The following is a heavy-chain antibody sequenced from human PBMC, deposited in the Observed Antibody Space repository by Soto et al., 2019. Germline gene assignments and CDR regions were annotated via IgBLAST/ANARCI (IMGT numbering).Heavy chain of an antibody. CDR1: GYTFTSYA. Sequence: ASVKVSCKASGYTFTSYAMHWVRQAPGQRLEWMGWINAGNGNTKYSQKFQGRVTITRDTSASTAYMELSSLRSEDTAVYYCASEPYSSSGYYYYYGMDVRGQGTTVTVSS. CDR3: ASEPYSSSGYYYYYGMDV. CDR2: INAGNGNT. D-gene: IGHD6-13*01. V-gene: IGHV1-3*01. J-gene: IGHJ6*02.